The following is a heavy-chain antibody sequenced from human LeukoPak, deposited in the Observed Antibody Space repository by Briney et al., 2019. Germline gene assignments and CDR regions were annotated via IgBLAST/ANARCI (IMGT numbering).Heavy chain of an antibody. J-gene: IGHJ4*02. CDR2: ISAYIGNT. V-gene: IGHV1-18*01. CDR1: GYTFTSYG. D-gene: IGHD5-12*01. CDR3: ARSVDIMATIRSFDY. Sequence: ASVKVSCKASGYTFTSYGISWVRQAPGQGLEWMGWISAYIGNTNYAQKLQGRVTMTTDTSTSTAYMELSSLRSDDTAVYYCARSVDIMATIRSFDYWGQGNLATVSS.